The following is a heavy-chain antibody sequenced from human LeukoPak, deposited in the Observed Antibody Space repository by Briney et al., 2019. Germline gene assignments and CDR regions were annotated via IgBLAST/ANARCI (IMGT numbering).Heavy chain of an antibody. Sequence: GGSLRLSCAAPGFTFSSYWMHWVRQAPGKGLVWVAGIHGDGTIIYYADSVKGRFTISRDNAKNTLYLQMNSLRAEDTAVYYCVAEERDFDCWGQGVLVTVSS. CDR3: VAEERDFDC. V-gene: IGHV3-74*01. J-gene: IGHJ4*02. CDR2: IHGDGTII. CDR1: GFTFSSYW. D-gene: IGHD1-26*01.